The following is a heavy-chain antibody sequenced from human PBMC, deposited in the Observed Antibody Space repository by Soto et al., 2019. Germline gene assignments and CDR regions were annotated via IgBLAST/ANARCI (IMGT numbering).Heavy chain of an antibody. CDR3: ARYSGSYWHYLDF. D-gene: IGHD1-26*01. J-gene: IGHJ4*02. CDR2: IYPGDSDT. CDR1: GCSFASHW. V-gene: IGHV5-51*01. Sequence: PGESLKISCKGSGCSFASHWVAWVRQMPEKGLEWLGSIYPGDSDTKYSSAFRGHVTISADTSVSTAYLQWRSLEATDSAIYYCARYSGSYWHYLDFWGQGTLVTVSS.